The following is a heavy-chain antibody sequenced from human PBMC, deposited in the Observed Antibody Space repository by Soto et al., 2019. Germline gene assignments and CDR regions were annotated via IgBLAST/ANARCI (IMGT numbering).Heavy chain of an antibody. Sequence: QVQLVESGGSMVRPGESLRLSGAASEFTFSDYYMSWIRQAPGKGLEWVSYISSSGNTIYYADSVKGRFTISRDNAKNSLYLQMNILRAEDTAVYYCARRYSGGRAFDICGQGTMVTVSS. CDR2: ISSSGNTI. V-gene: IGHV3-11*01. D-gene: IGHD5-12*01. CDR1: EFTFSDYY. J-gene: IGHJ3*02. CDR3: ARRYSGGRAFDI.